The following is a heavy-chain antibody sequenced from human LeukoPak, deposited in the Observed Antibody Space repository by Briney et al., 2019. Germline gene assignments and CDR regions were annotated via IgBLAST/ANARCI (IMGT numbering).Heavy chain of an antibody. CDR1: GFTFSSYA. J-gene: IGHJ4*02. Sequence: GGSLTPSCAASGFTFSSYAMSWVRHPPGKGLEWASSISGSGGSTYYADSVKGRFTISRDNSKNPLYLQMNSLRAEDTALYYCAKDSRSTALDYWGQGTVVTVSS. CDR2: ISGSGGST. D-gene: IGHD3-10*01. CDR3: AKDSRSTALDY. V-gene: IGHV3-23*01.